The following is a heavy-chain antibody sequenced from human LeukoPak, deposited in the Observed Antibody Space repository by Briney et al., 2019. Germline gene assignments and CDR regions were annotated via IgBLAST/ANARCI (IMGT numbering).Heavy chain of an antibody. CDR2: ISSSSTYT. CDR1: GFTFSSYN. CDR3: APHIHYSYEY. J-gene: IGHJ4*02. V-gene: IGHV3-21*05. D-gene: IGHD2-21*01. Sequence: PGGSLRLSCAASGFTFSSYNVNWVRQAPGKGLEWVSCISSSSTYTNYADSVKGRFTISRDNSRNTLSLQMGSLRAEDTAVYYCAPHIHYSYEYWGRGTLVTVS.